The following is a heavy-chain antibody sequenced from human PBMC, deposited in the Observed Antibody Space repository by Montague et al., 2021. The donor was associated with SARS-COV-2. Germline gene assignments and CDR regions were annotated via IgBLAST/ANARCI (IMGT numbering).Heavy chain of an antibody. D-gene: IGHD3-9*01. Sequence: SLRLSCAASKFSFSSYALHWVRQAPGKGLEWVAVISYVGSNQYYADSVKGRFTISRDNSKNTLYLQMSNLRAEDTAVYYCARSSYYDILTGNGGLEYWGQGTLVTVSS. CDR3: ARSSYYDILTGNGGLEY. V-gene: IGHV3-30*04. CDR1: KFSFSSYA. CDR2: ISYVGSNQ. J-gene: IGHJ4*02.